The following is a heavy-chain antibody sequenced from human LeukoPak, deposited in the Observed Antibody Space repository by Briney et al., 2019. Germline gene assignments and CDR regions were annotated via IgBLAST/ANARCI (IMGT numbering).Heavy chain of an antibody. CDR1: GDFISSYY. CDR3: ARLTRLSTSPEHYYLDY. Sequence: SETLSLTCTVSGDFISSYYWSWIRQPRGKGLECIGNIYTKGGTNYIPSLQGRVTISIDTSTNKFSLKLSSVTAEDSAVYYCARLTRLSTSPEHYYLDYWGQGTLVTVSS. CDR2: IYTKGGT. V-gene: IGHV4-4*09. D-gene: IGHD6-6*01. J-gene: IGHJ4*02.